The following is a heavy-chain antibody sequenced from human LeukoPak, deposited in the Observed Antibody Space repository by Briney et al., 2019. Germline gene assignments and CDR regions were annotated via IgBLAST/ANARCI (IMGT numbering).Heavy chain of an antibody. V-gene: IGHV3-64*01. CDR2: ISSNGGST. CDR3: ARGGYCYDSSGYDLFDY. D-gene: IGHD3-22*01. CDR1: GFTFSSYA. Sequence: GGSLRLSCAASGFTFSSYAMHWVRQAPGKGLEYVSAISSNGGSTYYANSVKGRFTISRDNSKNTLYLQMGSLRAEDMAVYYCARGGYCYDSSGYDLFDYWGQGTLVTVSS. J-gene: IGHJ4*02.